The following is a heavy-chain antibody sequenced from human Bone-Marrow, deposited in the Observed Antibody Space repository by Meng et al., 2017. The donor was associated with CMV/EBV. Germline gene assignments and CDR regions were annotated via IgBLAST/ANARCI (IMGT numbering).Heavy chain of an antibody. CDR3: AKFHENYDFWSGYYTVNNWFDP. J-gene: IGHJ5*02. CDR2: IWYDGSNK. D-gene: IGHD3-3*01. Sequence: GGSLRLSCAASGFTFSSYGMHWVRQAPGKGLEWVAVIWYDGSNKYYADSVKGRFTISRDNSKNTLYLQMNSLRAEDTAVYYCAKFHENYDFWSGYYTVNNWFDPWGQGTLVTVSS. CDR1: GFTFSSYG. V-gene: IGHV3-33*06.